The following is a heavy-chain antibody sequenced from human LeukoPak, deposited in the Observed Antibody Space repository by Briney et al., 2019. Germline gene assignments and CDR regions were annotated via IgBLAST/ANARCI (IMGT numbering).Heavy chain of an antibody. CDR1: GYTFTSYY. CDR3: AKDPAVEWFDY. J-gene: IGHJ4*02. Sequence: ASVKVSCKASGYTFTSYYIHWVRQAPGQGLEWMGIINPRDGYTNYGQKFQGRVTVTRDTSSNTLYMELRSLTSEDTAVYYCAKDPAVEWFDYWGQGTLVTVSS. V-gene: IGHV1-46*01. CDR2: INPRDGYT. D-gene: IGHD3-3*01.